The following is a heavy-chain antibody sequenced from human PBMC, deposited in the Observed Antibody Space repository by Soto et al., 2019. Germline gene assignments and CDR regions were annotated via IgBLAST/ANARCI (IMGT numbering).Heavy chain of an antibody. J-gene: IGHJ2*01. V-gene: IGHV4-59*01. D-gene: IGHD6-13*01. CDR3: ARGGSSWTGAWYFDL. Sequence: QVQLQESGPGLVKPSETLSLTCTVSGGSISNYYWSWIRQSPGMGLEWIGYIYSSGSANYNPSLKSRIIISVDTSKNRFSLKLNSVTAADTAVYFCARGGSSWTGAWYFDLWGRGTLVTVSS. CDR1: GGSISNYY. CDR2: IYSSGSA.